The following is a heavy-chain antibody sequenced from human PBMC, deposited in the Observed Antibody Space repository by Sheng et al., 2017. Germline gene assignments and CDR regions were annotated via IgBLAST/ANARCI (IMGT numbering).Heavy chain of an antibody. Sequence: QLQLQESGPGLVKPSETLSLTCTVSGGSISSSSYYWGWIRQPPGKGLEWIGSIYYSGSTYYNPSLKSRVTISVDTSKNQFSLKLSSVTAADTAVYYCARGLGDSYFDYWGQGTLVTVSS. CDR3: ARGLGDSYFDY. V-gene: IGHV4-39*07. CDR1: GGSISSSSYY. J-gene: IGHJ4*02. CDR2: IYYSGST.